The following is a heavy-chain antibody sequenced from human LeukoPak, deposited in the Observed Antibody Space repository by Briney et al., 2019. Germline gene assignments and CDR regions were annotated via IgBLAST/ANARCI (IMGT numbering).Heavy chain of an antibody. J-gene: IGHJ4*02. D-gene: IGHD3-22*01. CDR3: AMAPLYDSSGYNLDY. CDR1: GYTLTELT. CDR2: FDPVDGET. V-gene: IGHV1-24*01. Sequence: ASVKVSCKVSGYTLTELTIHWVRQAPGKGLEWMGGFDPVDGETIYAQKFQGRVTMTEDTSTDTANMELSSLRSEDTAVYYCAMAPLYDSSGYNLDYWGQGTLVTVSS.